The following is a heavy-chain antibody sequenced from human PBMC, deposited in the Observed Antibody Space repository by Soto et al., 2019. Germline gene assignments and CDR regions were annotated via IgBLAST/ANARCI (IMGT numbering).Heavy chain of an antibody. Sequence: QVQLVQSGAEVKKPGASVKVSCKASGYTFTSYGISWVRQAPGQGLEWMGWISAYNGNTNYAQKRQGXVXXXTXXSTSTAYMELRSLRSDDTAVYYCAREYGSGSRFDYWGQGTLVTVSS. V-gene: IGHV1-18*01. J-gene: IGHJ4*02. D-gene: IGHD3-10*01. CDR1: GYTFTSYG. CDR3: AREYGSGSRFDY. CDR2: ISAYNGNT.